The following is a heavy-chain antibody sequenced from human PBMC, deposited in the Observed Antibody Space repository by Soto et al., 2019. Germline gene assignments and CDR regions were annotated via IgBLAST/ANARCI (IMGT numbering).Heavy chain of an antibody. CDR3: AKVQIAVAANGYGFDY. Sequence: HPWRSLRLSFASSGFSFSAYAMSWVRQAPGKGLEWVSSISGRGDTTYYADSVKGRFTISRDNSKNALYLQMSTLRADDTAVYFCAKVQIAVAANGYGFDYWGQGTQVTVS. CDR2: ISGRGDTT. D-gene: IGHD6-19*01. V-gene: IGHV3-23*01. J-gene: IGHJ4*02. CDR1: GFSFSAYA.